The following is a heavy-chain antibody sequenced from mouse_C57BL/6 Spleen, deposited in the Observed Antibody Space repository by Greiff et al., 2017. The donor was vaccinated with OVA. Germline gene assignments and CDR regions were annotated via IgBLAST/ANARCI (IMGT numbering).Heavy chain of an antibody. D-gene: IGHD1-1*01. CDR2: IHPNSGST. Sequence: QVQLQQPGAELVKPGASVTLSCKASGYTFTSYWMHWVKQRPGQGLEWIGMIHPNSGSTNYNEKFKSKATLTVDKSSSTAYMQLSSLTSEDSAVYYCARGDYGSSYYAMDYWGQGTSVTVSS. J-gene: IGHJ4*01. CDR3: ARGDYGSSYYAMDY. V-gene: IGHV1-64*01. CDR1: GYTFTSYW.